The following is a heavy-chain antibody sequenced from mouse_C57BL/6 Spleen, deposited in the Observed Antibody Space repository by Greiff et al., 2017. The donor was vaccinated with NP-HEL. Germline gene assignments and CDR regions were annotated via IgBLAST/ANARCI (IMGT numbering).Heavy chain of an antibody. CDR1: GYTFTSYW. J-gene: IGHJ4*01. D-gene: IGHD3-2*02. CDR2: IDPSDSET. Sequence: VQLQQPGAELVRPGSSVKLSCKASGYTFTSYWMHWVKQRPIQGLEWIGNIDPSDSETHYNQKFKDKATLTVDKSSSTAYMQLSSLTSEDSAVYYCARELRQLRRFYAMDYWGQGTSVTVSS. V-gene: IGHV1-52*01. CDR3: ARELRQLRRFYAMDY.